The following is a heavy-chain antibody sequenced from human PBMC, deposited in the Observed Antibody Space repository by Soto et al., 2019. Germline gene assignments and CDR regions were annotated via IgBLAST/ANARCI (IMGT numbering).Heavy chain of an antibody. D-gene: IGHD6-19*01. Sequence: PSDTLSLTCTVSGGSISSYYWSWIRQPPGKGLEWIGYIYYSWSTNYNPSLKSRVTISVDTSKNQFSLKLSSVTAADTAVYYCESLRWLVRGRSYWFDPWGQGTLVTVSS. CDR3: ESLRWLVRGRSYWFDP. CDR2: IYYSWST. CDR1: GGSISSYY. J-gene: IGHJ5*02. V-gene: IGHV4-59*01.